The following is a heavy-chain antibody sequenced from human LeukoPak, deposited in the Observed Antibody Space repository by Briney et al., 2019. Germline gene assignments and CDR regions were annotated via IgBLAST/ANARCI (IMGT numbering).Heavy chain of an antibody. J-gene: IGHJ4*02. CDR1: GGSFSGYY. CDR2: INHSGST. V-gene: IGHV4-34*01. CDR3: AGYSSYYEHFDY. Sequence: PSETLSLTCAVYGGSFSGYYWSWIRQPPGKGLEWIGEINHSGSTNYNPSLKSRITISVDKSKNQFSLRLNSVTAADTAVYYCAGYSSYYEHFDYWGQGTLVTVSS. D-gene: IGHD6-19*01.